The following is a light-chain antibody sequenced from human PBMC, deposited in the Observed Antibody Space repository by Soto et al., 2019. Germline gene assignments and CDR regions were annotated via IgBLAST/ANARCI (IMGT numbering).Light chain of an antibody. Sequence: EIVLTQSPPTLSLSPGERDTLSCRASQSVSSYLAWYQQKPGQAPRLLIYDASNRATGIPARFSGSGSGTDFTLTISSLEPEDFAVYYCQQQLATWTFGQGTKVDI. CDR1: QSVSSY. J-gene: IGKJ1*01. V-gene: IGKV3-11*01. CDR2: DAS. CDR3: QQQLATWT.